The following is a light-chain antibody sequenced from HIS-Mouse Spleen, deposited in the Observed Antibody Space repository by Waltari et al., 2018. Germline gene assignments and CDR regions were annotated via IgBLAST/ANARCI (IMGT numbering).Light chain of an antibody. Sequence: DIVMTQSPDSLAVSLGERATINCKSSQSVLYSSNNKNYLAWYQQKPGQPPKLLIYRAYTRESGVPDRFSGSGSGTDFTLTISSLQAEDVAVYYCQQYYTTPYTFGQGTKLEIK. CDR1: QSVLYSSNNKNY. V-gene: IGKV4-1*01. CDR2: RAY. CDR3: QQYYTTPYT. J-gene: IGKJ2*01.